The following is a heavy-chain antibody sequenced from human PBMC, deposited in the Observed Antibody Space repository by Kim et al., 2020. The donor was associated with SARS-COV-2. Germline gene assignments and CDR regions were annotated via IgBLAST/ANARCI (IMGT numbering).Heavy chain of an antibody. CDR3: ASTRWLHYYYGMDV. CDR2: IIPIFGTA. D-gene: IGHD5-12*01. Sequence: SVKVSCKASGGTFSSYAISWVRQAPGQGLEWMGGIIPIFGTANYAQKFQGRVTITADESTSTAYMELSSLRSEDTAVYYCASTRWLHYYYGMDVWGQGTTVTVSS. J-gene: IGHJ6*02. CDR1: GGTFSSYA. V-gene: IGHV1-69*13.